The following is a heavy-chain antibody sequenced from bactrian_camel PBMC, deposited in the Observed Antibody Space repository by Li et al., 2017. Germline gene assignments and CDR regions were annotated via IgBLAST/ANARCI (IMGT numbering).Heavy chain of an antibody. J-gene: IGHJ6*01. CDR2: IPSDGGP. D-gene: IGHD2*01. Sequence: HVQLVESGGGSVQPGGSLRLSCTVSGYTLRSVCMAWFRQAPGKEREWLSTIPSDGGPRYLESVKGRFTISRDNAKSTLYLQMNNLKPEDTAMYYCAAEDWAYCSDLKRGDVSATIMFGIWGQGTQVTVS. CDR3: AAEDWAYCSDLKRGDVSATIMFGI. V-gene: IGHV3S26*01. CDR1: GYTLRSVC.